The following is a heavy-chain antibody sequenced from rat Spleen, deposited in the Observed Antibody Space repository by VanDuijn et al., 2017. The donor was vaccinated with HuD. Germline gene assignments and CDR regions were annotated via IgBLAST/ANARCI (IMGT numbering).Heavy chain of an antibody. D-gene: IGHD1-11*01. CDR1: GFIFSDHY. V-gene: IGHV5-29*01. Sequence: EVQLVESDGDLVRPGRSLKLSCAASGFIFSDHYVAWVRQAPMKGLEWVASINYDGSSTFYRDSVRDRFTISRDNAKSTLYLQMDSLRSEDTATYYCARHRNYGGIPFDYWGQGVMVTVSS. J-gene: IGHJ2*01. CDR2: INYDGSST. CDR3: ARHRNYGGIPFDY.